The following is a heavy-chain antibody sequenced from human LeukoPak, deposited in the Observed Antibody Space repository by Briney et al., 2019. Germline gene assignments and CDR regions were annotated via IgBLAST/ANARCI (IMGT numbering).Heavy chain of an antibody. D-gene: IGHD6-13*01. CDR1: GYSFTSYW. V-gene: IGHV5-51*01. CDR2: IYPGDSDT. J-gene: IGHJ4*02. CDR3: ARLPRSGIAAAGTYDY. Sequence: GESLKISCKGSGYSFTSYWIGWVRQMPGKGLEWIGIIYPGDSDTRYSPSFQGQVTISADKSISTAYLQWSSLKASDTATYYCARLPRSGIAAAGTYDYWGQGTLVTVSS.